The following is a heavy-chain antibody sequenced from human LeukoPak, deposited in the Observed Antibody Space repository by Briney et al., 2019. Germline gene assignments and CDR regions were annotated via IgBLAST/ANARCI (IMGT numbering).Heavy chain of an antibody. CDR2: ISSSSSYI. CDR3: ARDDVVVPVAKPGLDY. V-gene: IGHV3-21*01. CDR1: GFTFSSYS. D-gene: IGHD2-2*01. J-gene: IGHJ4*02. Sequence: GGSLRLSCAASGFTFSSYSMNWVRQAPGKGLEWVSSISSSSSYIYYADSVKGRFTISRDNAKNSLYLQMNSLRAEDTAVYYCARDDVVVPVAKPGLDYWGQGTLVTVSS.